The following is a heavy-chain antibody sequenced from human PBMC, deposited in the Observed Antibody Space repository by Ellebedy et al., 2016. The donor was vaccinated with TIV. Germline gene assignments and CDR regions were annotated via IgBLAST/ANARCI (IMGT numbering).Heavy chain of an antibody. J-gene: IGHJ4*02. Sequence: MPSETLSLTCAVYGGSFSGYYWSWIRQPPGKGLEWIGEIYHNGSTYYKPALTSRVTISVDTSKNQFSLRLRSVTAADTAVYYCARGPGGGAYFDYWGQGILVTVSS. CDR2: IYHNGST. V-gene: IGHV4-34*01. CDR1: GGSFSGYY. CDR3: ARGPGGGAYFDY. D-gene: IGHD1-26*01.